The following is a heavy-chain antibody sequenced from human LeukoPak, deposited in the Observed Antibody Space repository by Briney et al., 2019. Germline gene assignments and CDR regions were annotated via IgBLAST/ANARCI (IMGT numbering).Heavy chain of an antibody. D-gene: IGHD3-22*01. CDR3: AREGDSSGYYFIDY. J-gene: IGHJ4*02. CDR2: ISSSSSYI. CDR1: GFTFSRYS. Sequence: PGLSLRLSCAASGFTFSRYSMNWVRQASGKALVWVSSISSSSSYIYYADSVKGRFTIPRDNAKNSLYLQMNSLRAEDTAVYYCAREGDSSGYYFIDYWGQGTLVTVSS. V-gene: IGHV3-21*01.